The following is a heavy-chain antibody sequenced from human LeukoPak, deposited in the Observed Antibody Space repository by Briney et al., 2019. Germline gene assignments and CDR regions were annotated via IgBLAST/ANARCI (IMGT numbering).Heavy chain of an antibody. J-gene: IGHJ6*02. Sequence: ASVKVSCKASEDTFTGYYIHWVRQAPGQGLEWMGWVNPNNGVTEYAQEFQGRVTMTRDTSLSTAYMELSRLRSDGTAVYYCATDHCTRTNCYEDYYHGMDVWGQGTTVTVSS. D-gene: IGHD2-2*01. CDR3: ATDHCTRTNCYEDYYHGMDV. CDR2: VNPNNGVT. V-gene: IGHV1-2*02. CDR1: EDTFTGYY.